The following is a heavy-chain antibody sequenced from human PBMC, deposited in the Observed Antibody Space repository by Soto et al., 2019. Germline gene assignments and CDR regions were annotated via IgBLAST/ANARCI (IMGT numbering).Heavy chain of an antibody. D-gene: IGHD6-13*01. CDR2: IYYSGST. CDR3: ALLSYSSSWYYFDY. J-gene: IGHJ4*02. Sequence: PSETLSLTCTVSGGSVSSGSYYWSWIRQPPGKGLEWIGYIYYSGSTNYNPSLKSRVTISVDTSKNQFSLKLSSVTAADTAVYYCALLSYSSSWYYFDYWGQGTLVTGSS. V-gene: IGHV4-61*01. CDR1: GGSVSSGSYY.